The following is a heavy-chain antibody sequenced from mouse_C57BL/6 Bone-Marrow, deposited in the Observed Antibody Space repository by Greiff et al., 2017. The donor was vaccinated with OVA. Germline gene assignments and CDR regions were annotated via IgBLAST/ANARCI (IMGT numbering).Heavy chain of an antibody. CDR2: IYPGDGDT. CDR1: GYAFSSYW. D-gene: IGHD1-1*01. CDR3: ARETDLTTVEDYAMDY. V-gene: IGHV1-80*01. J-gene: IGHJ4*01. Sequence: QVQLQQSGAELVKPGASVKISCKASGYAFSSYWMNWVKQRPGKGLEWIGQIYPGDGDTNYNGQFKGKATLTADKSSSTAYMQLSSLTSEDSAVYFCARETDLTTVEDYAMDYWGQGTSVTVSS.